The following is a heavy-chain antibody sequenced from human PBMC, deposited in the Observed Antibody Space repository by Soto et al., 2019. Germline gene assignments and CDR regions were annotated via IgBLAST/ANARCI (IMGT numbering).Heavy chain of an antibody. CDR3: ARVPNNHHPGLGAFDI. CDR2: IIPIFGTA. CDR1: GGTFSSYA. J-gene: IGHJ3*02. D-gene: IGHD1-20*01. V-gene: IGHV1-69*13. Sequence: SVKVSCKASGGTFSSYAISWVLQAPGQGLEWMGGIIPIFGTANYAQKFQGRVTITADESTSTAYMELSSLRSEDTAVYYCARVPNNHHPGLGAFDIWGQGTMVTV.